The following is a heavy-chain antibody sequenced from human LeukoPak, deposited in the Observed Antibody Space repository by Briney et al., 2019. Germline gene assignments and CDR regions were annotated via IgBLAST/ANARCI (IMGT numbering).Heavy chain of an antibody. V-gene: IGHV3-23*01. Sequence: GGSLRLSCAASGFTFINYAMSWVRQAPGKGLEWVSGISGSGGSTYYADSVKGRFTISRDNSKNTLYLQMNSLRAEDTAVYYCARDVPYYDSSGIDYWGQGTLVTVSS. CDR3: ARDVPYYDSSGIDY. CDR2: ISGSGGST. J-gene: IGHJ4*02. CDR1: GFTFINYA. D-gene: IGHD3-22*01.